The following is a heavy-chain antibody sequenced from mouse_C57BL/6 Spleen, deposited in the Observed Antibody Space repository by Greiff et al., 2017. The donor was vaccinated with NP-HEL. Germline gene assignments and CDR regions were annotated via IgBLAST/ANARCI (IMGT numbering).Heavy chain of an antibody. D-gene: IGHD3-1*01. CDR2: INPNNGGT. J-gene: IGHJ4*01. CDR3: ASTRGSMDY. Sequence: EVQLQQSGPELVKPGASVKISCKASGYTFTDYYMNWVKQSHGKSLEWIGDINPNNGGTSYNQKFKGKATWTVDKSSSTAYMELRSLTSEDSAVYYCASTRGSMDYWGQGTSVTVSS. CDR1: GYTFTDYY. V-gene: IGHV1-26*01.